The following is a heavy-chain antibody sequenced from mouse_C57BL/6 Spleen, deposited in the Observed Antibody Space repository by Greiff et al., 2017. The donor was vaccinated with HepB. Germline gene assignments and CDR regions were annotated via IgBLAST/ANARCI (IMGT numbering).Heavy chain of an antibody. D-gene: IGHD2-4*01. CDR2: INPSSGYT. Sequence: QVQLQQSGAELARPGASVKMSCKASGYTFTSYTMHWVKQRPGQGLEWIGYINPSSGYTKYNQKFKDKATLTADKSSSTAYMQLSSLTSEDSAVYYCAKEFYDYGTAYYFDYWGQGTTLTVSS. CDR3: AKEFYDYGTAYYFDY. CDR1: GYTFTSYT. V-gene: IGHV1-4*01. J-gene: IGHJ2*01.